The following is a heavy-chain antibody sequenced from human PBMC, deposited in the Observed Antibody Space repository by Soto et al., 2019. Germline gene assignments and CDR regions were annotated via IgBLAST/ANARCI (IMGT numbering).Heavy chain of an antibody. CDR1: GGSFSGYY. Sequence: SETLSLTCAVYGGSFSGYYWSWIRQPPGKGLEWIGEINHSGSTNYNPSLKSRVTISVDTSKNQFSLKLSSVTAADTAVYYCSRELDYIWGSYRYTAYFDYWGQGTLVTVSS. CDR2: INHSGST. D-gene: IGHD3-16*02. J-gene: IGHJ4*02. V-gene: IGHV4-34*01. CDR3: SRELDYIWGSYRYTAYFDY.